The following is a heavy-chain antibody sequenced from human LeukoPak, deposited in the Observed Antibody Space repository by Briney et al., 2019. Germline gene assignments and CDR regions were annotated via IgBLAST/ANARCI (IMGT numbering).Heavy chain of an antibody. D-gene: IGHD2-21*01. CDR3: ARVLPPPRLLDS. CDR1: GSSISNGYY. V-gene: IGHV4-38-2*01. J-gene: IGHJ4*02. CDR2: VFQLQTVRT. Sequence: SETLSLTCGVSGSSISNGYYWAWFPPPPGKGLEWIATVFQLQTVRTFYNPSLESRLAMSLDTSHNHFSLHLTSVTASDPALYFCARVLPPPRLLDSWRQGGLVSV.